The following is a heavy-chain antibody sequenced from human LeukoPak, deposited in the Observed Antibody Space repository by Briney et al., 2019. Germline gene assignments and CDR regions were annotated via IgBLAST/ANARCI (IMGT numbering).Heavy chain of an antibody. CDR3: AKEHSGYDYYYYYYMDV. CDR1: GFTSSSYG. V-gene: IGHV3-33*06. CDR2: IWYDGSNK. J-gene: IGHJ6*03. D-gene: IGHD5-12*01. Sequence: GGSLRLSCAASGFTSSSYGMHWVRQAPGKGLEWVAVIWYDGSNKYYADSVRGRFTISRDNSKNTLYLQMNSLRAEDTAVYYCAKEHSGYDYYYYYYMDVWGKGTTVTASS.